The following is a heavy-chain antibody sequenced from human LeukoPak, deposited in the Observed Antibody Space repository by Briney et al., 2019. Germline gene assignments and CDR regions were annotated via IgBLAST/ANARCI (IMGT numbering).Heavy chain of an antibody. V-gene: IGHV3-30*04. CDR1: GFTFSSYA. CDR2: ISYDGNNK. Sequence: GGSLRLSCAASGFTFSSYAMHWVRQAPGKGLEWVALISYDGNNKYYADFVKGRFTISRDNSRDTLYLQMNSLRAEDTAVYYCAKIPPPERGGAFDIWGQGTMVTVSS. D-gene: IGHD1-14*01. CDR3: AKIPPPERGGAFDI. J-gene: IGHJ3*02.